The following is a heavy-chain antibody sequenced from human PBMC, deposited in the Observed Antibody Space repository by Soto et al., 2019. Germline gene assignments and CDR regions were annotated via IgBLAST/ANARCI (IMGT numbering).Heavy chain of an antibody. CDR3: AKDRGSGSYAANYYYYGMDV. V-gene: IGHV3-9*01. J-gene: IGHJ6*02. D-gene: IGHD3-10*01. Sequence: PGWSLRLSCAASGFTVEDYAMHWVRQATGKGLEWVSDINWNSGSIGYADSVKGRFTISRDNAKTSLYLQMNSLRAEDTALYYCAKDRGSGSYAANYYYYGMDVWGQGTTVTVSS. CDR1: GFTVEDYA. CDR2: INWNSGSI.